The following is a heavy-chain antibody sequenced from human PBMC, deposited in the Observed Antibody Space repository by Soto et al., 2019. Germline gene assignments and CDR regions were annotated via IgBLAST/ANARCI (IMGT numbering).Heavy chain of an antibody. V-gene: IGHV4-39*01. CDR2: INYSGTT. Sequence: SETLSLTYTVSGGSISSSSYYWAWIRQPPGKGLEWIGSINYSGTTYYIASLKSRVTISIDTSKNQFSLRLNSVIAADTAVYYCARLVACSGGSCRFDPWGQGTLVTVSS. J-gene: IGHJ5*02. CDR3: ARLVACSGGSCRFDP. D-gene: IGHD2-15*01. CDR1: GGSISSSSYY.